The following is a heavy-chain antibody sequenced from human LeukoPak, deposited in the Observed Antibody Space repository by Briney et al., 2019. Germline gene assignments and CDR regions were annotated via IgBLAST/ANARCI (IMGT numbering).Heavy chain of an antibody. CDR1: GFSFSNHW. J-gene: IGHJ4*02. D-gene: IGHD2-21*01. CDR2: IDEGGRNA. V-gene: IGHV3-74*03. CDR3: IRDEALWRLDY. Sequence: GGSLRLSSAASGFSFSNHWMHWVRQAPGKGLVWVSRIDEGGRNAMYADSVKGRFSISRDNANNTVNLQMNSLRAEDTGVYYCIRDEALWRLDYWGQGTLVTVSS.